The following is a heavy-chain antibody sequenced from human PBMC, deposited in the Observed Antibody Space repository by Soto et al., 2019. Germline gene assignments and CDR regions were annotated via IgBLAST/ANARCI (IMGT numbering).Heavy chain of an antibody. J-gene: IGHJ3*01. CDR1: EFTFEDYA. CDR3: AKGRTRPLQLGSFGDNAFDV. D-gene: IGHD1-1*01. Sequence: VQLVESGGGLVQPGRSLRLSCAASEFTFEDYAMHWVRQAPGKGLEWVSGISWNSGTLVYSDSVKGRFTISRDNAQNSLFLQMNSLRAEDTALYFCAKGRTRPLQLGSFGDNAFDVWGQGTMVTVSS. CDR2: ISWNSGTL. V-gene: IGHV3-9*01.